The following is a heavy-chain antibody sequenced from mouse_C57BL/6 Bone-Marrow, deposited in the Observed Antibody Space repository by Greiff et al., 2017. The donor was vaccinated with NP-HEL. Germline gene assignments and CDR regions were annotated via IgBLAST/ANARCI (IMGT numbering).Heavy chain of an antibody. CDR2: IFPGSGST. D-gene: IGHD2-4*01. Sequence: VKLVESGPELVKPGASVKISCKASGYTFTDYYINWVKQRPGQGLEWIGWIFPGSGSTYYNEKFKGKATLTVDKSSSTAYMLLSSLTSEDSAVYFCARYDYDYDEGYFDVWGTGTTVTVSS. CDR3: ARYDYDYDEGYFDV. J-gene: IGHJ1*03. V-gene: IGHV1-75*01. CDR1: GYTFTDYY.